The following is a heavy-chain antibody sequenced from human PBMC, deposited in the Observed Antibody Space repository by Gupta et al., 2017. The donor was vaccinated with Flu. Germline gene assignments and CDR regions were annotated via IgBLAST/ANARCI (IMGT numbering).Heavy chain of an antibody. CDR3: ARALVGARCFDL. J-gene: IGHJ5*02. D-gene: IGHD1-26*01. Sequence: VGSVFPFDRYEMTWVRQVPGKGLESISHISSGSITLSYADSVKGRFTISRDNAKNSVFLQMERLRAEDTAVYFCARALVGARCFDLWGPGTLVTVSS. V-gene: IGHV3-48*03. CDR2: ISSGSITL. CDR1: VFPFDRYE.